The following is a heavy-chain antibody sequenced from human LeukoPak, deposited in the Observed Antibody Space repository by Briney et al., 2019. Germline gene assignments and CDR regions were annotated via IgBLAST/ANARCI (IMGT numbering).Heavy chain of an antibody. CDR1: GDSISGYF. J-gene: IGHJ4*02. Sequence: SETLSLTCTVSGDSISGYFWSWIRQTPGKGLEWIGYIHYSGATNYNPSLKSRVTMSVDTSKDQFSLKLSSVNAADTAMYYCARDSGIAAVNYWGQGTVVTVSS. CDR2: IHYSGAT. D-gene: IGHD6-13*01. CDR3: ARDSGIAAVNY. V-gene: IGHV4-59*12.